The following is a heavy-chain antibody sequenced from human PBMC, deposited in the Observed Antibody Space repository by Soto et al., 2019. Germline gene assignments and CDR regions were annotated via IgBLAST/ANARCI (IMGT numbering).Heavy chain of an antibody. CDR3: AQRTASGPSSRWQPRDWFDT. J-gene: IGHJ5*02. CDR2: IYWNDDR. CDR1: GFSLSTSGVG. D-gene: IGHD6-19*01. Sequence: SGPTLVNPTQPLTLTCTFSGFSLSTSGVGVGWIRQPPGKALEWLALIYWNDDRRYSPSLKSRLTITKDTSKNQVVLTMTNMDPVDTATYYCAQRTASGPSSRWQPRDWFDTWGQGTLVTVSS. V-gene: IGHV2-5*01.